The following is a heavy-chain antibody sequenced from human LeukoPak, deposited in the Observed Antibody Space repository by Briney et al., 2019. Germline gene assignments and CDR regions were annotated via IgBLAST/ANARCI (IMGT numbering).Heavy chain of an antibody. CDR2: IYYSGST. CDR1: GGSISSSSYY. Sequence: SETLSLTCTVSGGSISSSSYYWGWIRQPPGKGLEWIGSIYYSGSTYYNPSLKSRVTISVDTSKNPFSLKLSSVTAADTAVYYCASLDGGPSGWGDYWGQGTLVTVSS. V-gene: IGHV4-39*01. CDR3: ASLDGGPSGWGDY. J-gene: IGHJ4*02. D-gene: IGHD4-23*01.